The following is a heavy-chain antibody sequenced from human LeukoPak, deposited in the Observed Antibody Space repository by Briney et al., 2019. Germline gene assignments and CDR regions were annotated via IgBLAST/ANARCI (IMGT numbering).Heavy chain of an antibody. CDR3: ARDAVELDYGDYGWFDH. V-gene: IGHV4-34*01. J-gene: IGHJ5*02. D-gene: IGHD4-17*01. CDR2: INHSGST. Sequence: SETLSLTCAVYGGSFSGYYWSWIRQPPGKGLDLIGEINHSGSTNYNPSLKSRVTISVDTSKNQFSLKLSSVTAADTAVYYCARDAVELDYGDYGWFDHWGQGTLVTVSS. CDR1: GGSFSGYY.